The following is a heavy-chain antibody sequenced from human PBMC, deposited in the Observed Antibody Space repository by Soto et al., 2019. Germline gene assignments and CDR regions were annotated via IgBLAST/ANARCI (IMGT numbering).Heavy chain of an antibody. V-gene: IGHV4-30-4*01. CDR1: GGSISSGDYY. CDR3: ARTSNSGSYYFDY. J-gene: IGHJ4*02. CDR2: IYYSGST. D-gene: IGHD1-26*01. Sequence: QVQLQESGPGLVKPSQILSLTCTVSGGSISSGDYYWSWIRQPPGKGLEWIGYIYYSGSTYYNPSLKSRVTISVDTPKNQFSLKLSTVTAAEAAVYYCARTSNSGSYYFDYWGQGTLVTVSS.